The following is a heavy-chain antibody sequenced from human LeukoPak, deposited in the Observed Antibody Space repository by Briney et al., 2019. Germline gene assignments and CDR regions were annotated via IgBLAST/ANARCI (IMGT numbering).Heavy chain of an antibody. J-gene: IGHJ6*02. Sequence: GGSLRLSCAASGFTFDDYAMHWVRQAPGKGLEWVSGISWNSGSICYADSVKGRFTISRDNAKNSLYLQMDSLRAEDTALYYCAKDILMTTSSWYYYGMDVWGQGTTVTVSS. CDR3: AKDILMTTSSWYYYGMDV. CDR2: ISWNSGSI. V-gene: IGHV3-9*01. CDR1: GFTFDDYA. D-gene: IGHD4-4*01.